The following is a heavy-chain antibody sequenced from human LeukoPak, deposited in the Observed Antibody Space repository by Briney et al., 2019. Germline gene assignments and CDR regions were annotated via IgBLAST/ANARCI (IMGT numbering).Heavy chain of an antibody. Sequence: SETLSLTCTVSGGSISSYYWSWIRQPPGKGLEWIGYIYYSGSTNYNPSLKSRVTISVDTSKNQFSLKLSSVTAADTAVYYCARRHSSSSYFDYWGQGTLVTVSS. CDR3: ARRHSSSSYFDY. J-gene: IGHJ4*02. CDR1: GGSISSYY. CDR2: IYYSGST. D-gene: IGHD6-6*01. V-gene: IGHV4-59*08.